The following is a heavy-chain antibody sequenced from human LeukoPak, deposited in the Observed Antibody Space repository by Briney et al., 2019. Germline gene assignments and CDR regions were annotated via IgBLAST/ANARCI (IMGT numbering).Heavy chain of an antibody. CDR2: IYHSGST. V-gene: IGHV4-4*02. J-gene: IGHJ4*02. D-gene: IGHD3-10*01. CDR1: GGSISSNNW. Sequence: NPSETLSLTCAVSGGSISSNNWWSWVRQPPGKGLEWIGEIYHSGSTNYNPSLKSRVTISVDKSKNQFSLKLSSVTAADTTVYYCARDGGATMVRGVATYDSWGQGTLVTVSS. CDR3: ARDGGATMVRGVATYDS.